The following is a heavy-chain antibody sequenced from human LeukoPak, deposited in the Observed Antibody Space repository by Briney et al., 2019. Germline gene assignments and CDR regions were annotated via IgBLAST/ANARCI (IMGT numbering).Heavy chain of an antibody. CDR2: FYKGGST. CDR3: ARDPTVPVATKDYYYYGMDV. Sequence: PGGVLRLSRATPGITVNCNFISRGPQASGEGLELGSGFYKGGSTYYADSVKGRFTISRDNSKNTLYLQMNSLRAEDTAVYYCARDPTVPVATKDYYYYGMDVWGQGTTVTVSS. J-gene: IGHJ6*02. V-gene: IGHV3-53*01. CDR1: GITVNCNF. D-gene: IGHD2-2*01.